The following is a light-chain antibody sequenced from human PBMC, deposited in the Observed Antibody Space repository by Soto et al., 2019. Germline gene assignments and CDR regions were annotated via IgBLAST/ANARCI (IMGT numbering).Light chain of an antibody. Sequence: QSVLTQPPSVSGAPGQRVTISCTGSSSNIGAGSDVHWYQQLPGTAPKVLIYGNSNRPSGVPDRFSGSKSGTSASLAITGLQAEDEADYSCQSYDSSLSGFWVFGGGTQLTVL. CDR2: GNS. J-gene: IGLJ3*02. CDR1: SSNIGAGSD. V-gene: IGLV1-40*01. CDR3: QSYDSSLSGFWV.